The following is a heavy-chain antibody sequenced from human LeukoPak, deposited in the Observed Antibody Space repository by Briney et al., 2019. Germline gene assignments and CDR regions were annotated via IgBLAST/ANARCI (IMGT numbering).Heavy chain of an antibody. Sequence: GGSLRLSCAASGFTFSSYWMHWVRQAPGKGLVWVSRINRDGSSTNYADSVKGRFTISRDNAKNTLYLQMNSLRAEDTAVYYCARDILTGFFGNWGQGTLVTVSS. CDR1: GFTFSSYW. J-gene: IGHJ4*02. D-gene: IGHD3-9*01. V-gene: IGHV3-74*01. CDR2: INRDGSST. CDR3: ARDILTGFFGN.